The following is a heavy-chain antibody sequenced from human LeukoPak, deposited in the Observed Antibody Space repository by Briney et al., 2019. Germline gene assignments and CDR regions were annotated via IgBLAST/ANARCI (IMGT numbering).Heavy chain of an antibody. CDR3: ARDIYSSSWSPFDY. V-gene: IGHV4-38-2*02. D-gene: IGHD6-13*01. CDR1: GYSISTLAN. CDR2: IYHGGST. Sequence: SETLSLTCTVSGYSISTLANWGWIRQSPGKGLEWVASIYHGGSTYYNPSLKSRVTISVDTSKNQFSLKLSSVTAADTAVYYCARDIYSSSWSPFDYWGQGTLVTVSS. J-gene: IGHJ4*02.